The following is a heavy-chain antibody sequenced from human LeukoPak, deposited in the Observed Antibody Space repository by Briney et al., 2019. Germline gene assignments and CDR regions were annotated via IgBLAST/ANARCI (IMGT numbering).Heavy chain of an antibody. V-gene: IGHV1-2*02. J-gene: IGHJ4*02. CDR2: INPNSGDT. Sequence: ASVKVSCKASGYTFSGYYLHWVRRAPGQGLQWVGWINPNSGDTHYAQMFQGRVAMTGDTSINTAYMELRRVRSDDTAVYYCAKSAQYSSAWFTGSFDYWGQGTLVTVSS. CDR1: GYTFSGYY. D-gene: IGHD6-13*01. CDR3: AKSAQYSSAWFTGSFDY.